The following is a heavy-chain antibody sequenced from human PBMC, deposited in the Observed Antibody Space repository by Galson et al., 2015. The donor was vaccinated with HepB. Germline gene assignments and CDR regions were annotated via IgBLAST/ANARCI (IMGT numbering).Heavy chain of an antibody. CDR1: GFTFSSYN. CDR3: ARDPPLGTPFDY. V-gene: IGHV3-21*01. D-gene: IGHD7-27*01. Sequence: SVRLSCAASGFTFSSYNMIWVRQAPGKGLEWVSSISSSSSHIYYADSVKGRFTISRDNAKNSLYLQMNSLRAEDTAVYYCARDPPLGTPFDYWGQGTLVTVSS. CDR2: ISSSSSHI. J-gene: IGHJ4*02.